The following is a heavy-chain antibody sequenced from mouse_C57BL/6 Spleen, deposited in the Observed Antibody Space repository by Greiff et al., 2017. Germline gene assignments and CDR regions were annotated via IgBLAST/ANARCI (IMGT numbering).Heavy chain of an antibody. Sequence: VKLQQPGAELVRPGSSVKLSCKASGYTFTSYWMHWVKQRPIQGLEWIGNIDPSDSETHYNQKFKDKATLTVDKSSSTAYMQLSSLTSEDSAVYYCARGGLQVYYAMDYWGQGTSVTVSS. V-gene: IGHV1-52*01. J-gene: IGHJ4*01. CDR2: IDPSDSET. CDR1: GYTFTSYW. CDR3: ARGGLQVYYAMDY. D-gene: IGHD2-4*01.